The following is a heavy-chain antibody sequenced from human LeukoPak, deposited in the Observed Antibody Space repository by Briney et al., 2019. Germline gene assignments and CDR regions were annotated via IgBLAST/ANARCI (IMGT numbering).Heavy chain of an antibody. V-gene: IGHV4-4*07. CDR3: AGGGVDWTFDY. D-gene: IGHD3-9*01. CDR2: IYTSGST. J-gene: IGHJ4*02. Sequence: SETLSLTCTVSGGSISSYYWSWIRQPAGKGLEWIGHIYTSGSTNYNPSLKSRVTMSVDTSKNQFSLKLSSVTAADTAVYYCAGGGVDWTFDYWGQGTLVTVSS. CDR1: GGSISSYY.